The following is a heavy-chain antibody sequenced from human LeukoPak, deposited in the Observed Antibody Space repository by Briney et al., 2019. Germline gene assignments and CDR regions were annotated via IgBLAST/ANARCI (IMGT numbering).Heavy chain of an antibody. D-gene: IGHD3-10*01. CDR1: GFTFSDHY. V-gene: IGHV3-72*01. CDR2: TRNKANSYTT. CDR3: ASLYGSGKRWVDP. J-gene: IGHJ5*02. Sequence: GGTLRLSCAASGFTFSDHYMDWVRQAPGKGLEWVGRTRNKANSYTTEYAASVKGRFTISRDDSKNSLYLQMNSLKTEDTAVYYCASLYGSGKRWVDPWGQGTLVTVSS.